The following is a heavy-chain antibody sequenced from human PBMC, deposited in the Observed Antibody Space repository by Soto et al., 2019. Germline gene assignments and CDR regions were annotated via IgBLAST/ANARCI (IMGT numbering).Heavy chain of an antibody. Sequence: SVKVSCKASGGTFSSYAISWVRQAPGQGLEWMGGIIPIFGTANYAQKFQGRVTITADESTSTAYMELSSLRSEDTAVYYRARPLGARPDDWYYGMDVWGQGTTVTVSS. V-gene: IGHV1-69*13. D-gene: IGHD6-6*01. J-gene: IGHJ6*02. CDR3: ARPLGARPDDWYYGMDV. CDR2: IIPIFGTA. CDR1: GGTFSSYA.